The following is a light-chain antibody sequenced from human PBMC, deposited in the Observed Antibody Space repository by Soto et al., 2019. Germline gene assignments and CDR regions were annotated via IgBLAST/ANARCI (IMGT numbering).Light chain of an antibody. CDR2: GAS. CDR1: QSVTKS. V-gene: IGKV3-11*01. Sequence: EIVLTQSPATLSLSPGERATLSCGASQSVTKSLAWYQQKPGQAPRLLIYGASNRATGIPARFSGSGSGTDFTLTISSLEPEDFAVYYCQQRSNWPITFGQGTRLEIK. J-gene: IGKJ5*01. CDR3: QQRSNWPIT.